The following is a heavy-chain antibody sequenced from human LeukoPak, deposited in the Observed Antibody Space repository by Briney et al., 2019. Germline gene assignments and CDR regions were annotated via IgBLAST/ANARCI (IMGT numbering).Heavy chain of an antibody. CDR1: GGSISSYY. V-gene: IGHV4-4*07. CDR3: ARDRYNYDSTGYSSIDY. D-gene: IGHD3-22*01. Sequence: SETLSLTYTVSGGSISSYYWSWIRQPAGKGLEWIGRIYTSGSTNYNPSLKSRVTMSVDTSKNQFSLKLSSVTAADTAVYYCARDRYNYDSTGYSSIDYWGQGTLVTVSS. J-gene: IGHJ4*02. CDR2: IYTSGST.